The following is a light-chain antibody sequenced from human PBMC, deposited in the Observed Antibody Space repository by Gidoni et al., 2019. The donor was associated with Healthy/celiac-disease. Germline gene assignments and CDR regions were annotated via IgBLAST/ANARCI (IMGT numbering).Light chain of an antibody. Sequence: SYELTQPPSVSVSPGQTASITCSGDKLGNKYACWFQQKPGQSPVLVIYQDSKRLSGIPERFSGSNSGNTATLTISGTQAMDEADYYCQAWNRSIAFFGTGTKVTVL. CDR1: KLGNKY. V-gene: IGLV3-1*01. CDR3: QAWNRSIAF. CDR2: QDS. J-gene: IGLJ1*01.